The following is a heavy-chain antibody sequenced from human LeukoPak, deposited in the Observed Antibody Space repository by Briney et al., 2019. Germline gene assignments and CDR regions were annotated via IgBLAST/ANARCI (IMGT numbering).Heavy chain of an antibody. CDR3: ARDGPRIAVDFDY. V-gene: IGHV1-2*02. CDR2: INPDSGDT. CDR1: GYIFNDYY. J-gene: IGHJ4*02. D-gene: IGHD6-19*01. Sequence: ASVKVSFRASGYIFNDYYIYWVRQAPGQGLECMGWINPDSGDTKYAQKFQGRVTMTRDTSINTVYMELSRLTSDDTAVYYCARDGPRIAVDFDYWGQGTLVTVSA.